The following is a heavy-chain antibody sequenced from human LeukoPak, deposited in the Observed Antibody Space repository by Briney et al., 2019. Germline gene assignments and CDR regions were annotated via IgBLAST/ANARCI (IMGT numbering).Heavy chain of an antibody. D-gene: IGHD6-19*01. J-gene: IGHJ3*02. CDR3: ARLYSSGWYFIKEVFDAFDI. CDR1: GGSISSSSYY. V-gene: IGHV4-39*01. CDR2: IYYSGST. Sequence: PSETLSLTCNVSGGSISSSSYYWGWIRQPPGKGLEWIGSIYYSGSTYYNPSLNSRVTISVDTSKNQFSLKLSSVTAADTAVYYCARLYSSGWYFIKEVFDAFDIWGQGTMVTVSS.